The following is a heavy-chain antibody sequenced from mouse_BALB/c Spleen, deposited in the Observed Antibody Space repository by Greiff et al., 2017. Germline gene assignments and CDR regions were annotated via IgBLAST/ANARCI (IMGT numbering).Heavy chain of an antibody. CDR3: ARNYGSSYGYFDY. V-gene: IGHV5-17*02. J-gene: IGHJ2*01. D-gene: IGHD1-1*01. Sequence: EVKLMESGGGLVQPGGSRKLSCAASGFTFSSFGMHWVRQAPEKGLEWVAYISSGSSTIYYADTVKGRFTISRDNPKNTLFLQMTSLRSEDTAMYYCARNYGSSYGYFDYWGQGTTLTVSS. CDR1: GFTFSSFG. CDR2: ISSGSSTI.